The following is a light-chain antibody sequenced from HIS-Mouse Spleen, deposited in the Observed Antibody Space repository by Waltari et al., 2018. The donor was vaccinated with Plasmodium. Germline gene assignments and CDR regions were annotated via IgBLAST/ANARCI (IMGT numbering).Light chain of an antibody. CDR3: QQYYSTPLT. CDR1: QSVLYSSNNKNY. J-gene: IGKJ4*01. Sequence: DIVMTQSPDSLAVSLGERATINCKSSQSVLYSSNNKNYLAWYQEKPGQPPTLLIYWATTRESGVPDRFIGSGSGTDFTLTISSLQAEDVAVYYCQQYYSTPLTFGGGTKVEIK. V-gene: IGKV4-1*01. CDR2: WAT.